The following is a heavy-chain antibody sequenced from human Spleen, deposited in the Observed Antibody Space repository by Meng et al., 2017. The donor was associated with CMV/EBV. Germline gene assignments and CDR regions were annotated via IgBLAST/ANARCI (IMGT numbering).Heavy chain of an antibody. CDR2: MNSIGSAI. J-gene: IGHJ4*02. CDR1: GFTFSDYY. D-gene: IGHD1-1*01. CDR3: GRDHCSTTTCFDF. V-gene: IGHV3-11*04. Sequence: GESLKISCAASGFTFSDYYMGWIRQAPGKGLEWVSYMNSIGSAISYADSVKGRFTISRDNAKSSLYLQMDSLRVEDTAVYYCGRDHCSTTTCFDFWGQGTLVTVSS.